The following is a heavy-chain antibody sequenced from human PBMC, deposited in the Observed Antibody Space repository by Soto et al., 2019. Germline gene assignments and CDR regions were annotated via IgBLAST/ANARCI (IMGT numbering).Heavy chain of an antibody. CDR3: ARYSGSVEGNDY. CDR1: GFTFSGYG. D-gene: IGHD3-10*01. V-gene: IGHV3-33*01. CDR2: YDGSKT. J-gene: IGHJ4*02. Sequence: GGSLRLSCAASGFTFSGYGMHWVRQAPGKGLEWVGYDGSKTYYADSVRGRFTISRDNSKNTLDLQMTSLRVEDTAVYYCARYSGSVEGNDYWGQGTLVTVSS.